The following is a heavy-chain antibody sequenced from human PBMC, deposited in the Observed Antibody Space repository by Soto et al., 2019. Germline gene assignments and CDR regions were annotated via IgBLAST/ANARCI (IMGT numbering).Heavy chain of an antibody. J-gene: IGHJ4*02. CDR1: GFTLSSYG. D-gene: IGHD4-17*01. CDR3: AIGSETLTLDS. Sequence: GGSLRLSCAAPGFTLSSYGVHWVRQAPRKGLEWVALIWFDGSDKYYADSVKGRFTISRDGSKNTVFLQMNSLRAEDTAVYYCAIGSETLTLDSWGMGTMVTVSS. V-gene: IGHV3-33*01. CDR2: IWFDGSDK.